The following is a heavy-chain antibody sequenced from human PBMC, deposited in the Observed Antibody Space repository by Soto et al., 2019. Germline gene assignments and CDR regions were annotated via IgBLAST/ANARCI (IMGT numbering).Heavy chain of an antibody. CDR1: GFTFISYA. Sequence: WGSLRLSCAASGFTFISYAIIWFRHSPGKGLEWVSAISGSGGSTYYADSVKGRFTISRDNSKNTLYLQMNRLRAEDTAVYYCAKAYSSSWSNWFDPWGQGTLVTVSS. CDR3: AKAYSSSWSNWFDP. D-gene: IGHD6-13*01. V-gene: IGHV3-23*01. J-gene: IGHJ5*02. CDR2: ISGSGGST.